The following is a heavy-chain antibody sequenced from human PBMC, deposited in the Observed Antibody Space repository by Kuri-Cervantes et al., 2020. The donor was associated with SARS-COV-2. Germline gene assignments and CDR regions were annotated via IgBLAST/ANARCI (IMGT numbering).Heavy chain of an antibody. Sequence: SGPTLVKPTQTLTLTCTFSGFSLSTSGVGVGWIRQPPGKALEWLALIYWDDDKRYSPSLKSRLTITKDTSKNQVVLTMTNMDPVDTATYYCARLYYYDSSGYWTYYYYGMDVWGQGTTVTVSS. CDR1: GFSLSTSGVG. V-gene: IGHV2-5*02. D-gene: IGHD3-22*01. CDR3: ARLYYYDSSGYWTYYYYGMDV. J-gene: IGHJ6*02. CDR2: IYWDDDK.